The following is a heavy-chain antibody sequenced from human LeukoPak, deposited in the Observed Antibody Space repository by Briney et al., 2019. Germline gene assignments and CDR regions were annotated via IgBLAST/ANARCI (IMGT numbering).Heavy chain of an antibody. D-gene: IGHD2-21*02. J-gene: IGHJ1*01. Sequence: PGGSLRLSCVVSGFTFNSCWMNWVRQAPGKGLEWVAHINPDGRDTYYVDSVKGRFTISRDNDQNSMYLQMNSLRVEDTAVYYCATWGDTTAEYFQRWGQGTLVTVSS. CDR1: GFTFNSCW. V-gene: IGHV3-7*01. CDR3: ATWGDTTAEYFQR. CDR2: INPDGRDT.